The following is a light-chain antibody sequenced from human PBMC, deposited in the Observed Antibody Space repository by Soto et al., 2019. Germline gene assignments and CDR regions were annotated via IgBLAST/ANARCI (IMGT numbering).Light chain of an antibody. CDR1: QSLSSY. CDR3: QQRINWPIT. V-gene: IGKV3-11*01. J-gene: IGKJ5*01. CDR2: DAS. Sequence: EIVLTQSPATLSLSPGERATLSCRAGQSLSSYLAWYQQKPGQAPWLLIYDASNRATGIPARFSGSGSGTDFTLTTSSLEPEDFAVYYCQQRINWPITFGQGTRLEIK.